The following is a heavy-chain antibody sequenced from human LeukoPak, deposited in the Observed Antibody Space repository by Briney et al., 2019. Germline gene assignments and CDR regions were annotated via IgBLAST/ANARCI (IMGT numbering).Heavy chain of an antibody. CDR3: ARDRGVYSGYDYAFDI. Sequence: SETLSLTCTVSGGSISSYYWSWIRQPAGKGLEWIGRIYTSGSTNYNPSLKSRVTMSVDTSKNQFSLKLSSVTAADTAVYYCARDRGVYSGYDYAFDIWGQGTMVTVSS. V-gene: IGHV4-4*07. CDR2: IYTSGST. J-gene: IGHJ3*02. D-gene: IGHD5-12*01. CDR1: GGSISSYY.